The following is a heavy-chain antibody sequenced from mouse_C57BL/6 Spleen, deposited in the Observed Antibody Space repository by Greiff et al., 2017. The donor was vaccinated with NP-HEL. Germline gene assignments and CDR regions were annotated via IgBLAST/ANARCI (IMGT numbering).Heavy chain of an antibody. Sequence: QVQLQQPGAELVKPGASVKVSCKASGYTFTSYWMHWVKQRPGQGLEWIGRIHPSDSDTNYNQKFKGKATLTVDQSSSTAYMQLSSLTSEDSAVYYCASITTVVGGYFDYWGQGTTLTVSS. V-gene: IGHV1-74*01. CDR2: IHPSDSDT. CDR3: ASITTVVGGYFDY. J-gene: IGHJ2*01. D-gene: IGHD1-1*01. CDR1: GYTFTSYW.